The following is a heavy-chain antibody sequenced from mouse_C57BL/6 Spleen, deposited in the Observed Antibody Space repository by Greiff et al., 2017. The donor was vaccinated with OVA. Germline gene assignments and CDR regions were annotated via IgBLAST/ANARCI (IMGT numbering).Heavy chain of an antibody. CDR3: ARPYYDYEYYAMDY. CDR2: ISSGSSTI. J-gene: IGHJ4*01. D-gene: IGHD2-4*01. V-gene: IGHV5-17*01. Sequence: EVKLVESGGGLVKPGGSLKLSCAASGFTFSDYGMHWVRQAPEKGLEWVAYISSGSSTIYYADTVKGRFTISRDNAKNTLFLQMTSLRSEDTAMYYCARPYYDYEYYAMDYWGQGTSVTVSS. CDR1: GFTFSDYG.